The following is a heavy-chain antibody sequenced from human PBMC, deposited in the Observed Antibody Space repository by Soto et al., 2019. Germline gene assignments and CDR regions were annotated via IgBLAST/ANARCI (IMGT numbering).Heavy chain of an antibody. CDR3: ARHVGHSAPGS. J-gene: IGHJ4*02. CDR2: MYYSGST. Sequence: QLQLQESGPGLVKPSETLSLTCTVSGGSISSSNYHWGWIRQPPGEGLEWIGSMYYSGSTYYNPSLKSGVTIAVDPSKNPSSLKLTSVTAADTAVYHFARHVGHSAPGSWGQGTLVTVSS. CDR1: GGSISSSNYH. V-gene: IGHV4-39*01. D-gene: IGHD1-26*01.